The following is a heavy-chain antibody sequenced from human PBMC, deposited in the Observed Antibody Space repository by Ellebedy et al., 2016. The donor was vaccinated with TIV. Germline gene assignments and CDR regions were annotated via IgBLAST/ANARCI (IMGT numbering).Heavy chain of an antibody. CDR2: IYYSGST. CDR3: ASVISRTYCSSTSCYET. V-gene: IGHV4-39*01. D-gene: IGHD2-2*01. J-gene: IGHJ5*02. CDR1: GGSISSSSYY. Sequence: MPSETLSLTCTVSGGSISSSSYYWGWIRQPPGKGLEWIGSIYYSGSTYYNPSLKSRVTISVDTSKNQFSLKLSSVTAADTAVYYCASVISRTYCSSTSCYETWGQGTLVTVSS.